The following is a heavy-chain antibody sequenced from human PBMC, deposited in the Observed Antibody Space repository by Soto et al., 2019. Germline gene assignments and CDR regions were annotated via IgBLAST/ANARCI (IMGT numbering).Heavy chain of an antibody. CDR3: ARHYRTMSGDYFDY. CDR1: GGSISSSSYY. CDR2: IYYSGST. J-gene: IGHJ4*02. Sequence: QLQLQESGPGLVKPSETLSLTCTVSGGSISSSSYYWGWIRQPPGKGLEWIGSIYYSGSTYYNPSLKSRVTISVDTSKNQFSLKLSSVTAADTAVYYCARHYRTMSGDYFDYWGQGTLVTVSS. V-gene: IGHV4-39*01. D-gene: IGHD3-10*02.